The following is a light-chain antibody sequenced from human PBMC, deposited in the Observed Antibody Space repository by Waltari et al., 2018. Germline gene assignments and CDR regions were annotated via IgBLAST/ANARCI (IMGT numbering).Light chain of an antibody. CDR3: SSQSSNNVVL. Sequence: QSALTQPASVSGSPGQSLTIFCTGTSNDVVGYNSVSWYQEHPGQAPRVIIYDVSDRPSGVSDRFSGSKSGNTASLTISGLQAEDEADYYCSSQSSNNVVLFGGGTKLTVL. CDR1: SNDVVGYNS. V-gene: IGLV2-14*01. CDR2: DVS. J-gene: IGLJ2*01.